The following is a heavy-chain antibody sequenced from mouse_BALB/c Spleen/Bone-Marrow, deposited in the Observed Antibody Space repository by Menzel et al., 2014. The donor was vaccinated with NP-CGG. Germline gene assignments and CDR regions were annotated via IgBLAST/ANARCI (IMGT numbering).Heavy chain of an antibody. V-gene: IGHV1S81*02. CDR2: INPSNGRT. D-gene: IGHD1-1*01. J-gene: IGHJ2*01. CDR3: ARRATTVVATDY. Sequence: LVESGAELVKPGASVKLSCEASGYTFTSYWMHWVKQRPGQGLEWIGEINPSNGRTNYNEKFKSKATLTVDKSSSTAYMQLSSLTPEDSAVYYCARRATTVVATDYWGQGTTLTVSS. CDR1: GYTFTSYW.